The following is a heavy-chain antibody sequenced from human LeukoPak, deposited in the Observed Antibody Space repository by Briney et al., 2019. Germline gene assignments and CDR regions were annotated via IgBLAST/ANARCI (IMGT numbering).Heavy chain of an antibody. J-gene: IGHJ6*02. V-gene: IGHV3-7*01. D-gene: IGHD1-1*01. Sequence: GGSLRLSCAASGFTFSTYWMTWVRQAPGKGLEWVANIKQDGSEKYYVDSVKGRFTISRDNAKNSLYLQMNSLRAEDTAVYYCARDYNLGGMDVWGQGTTVTVSS. CDR1: GFTFSTYW. CDR2: IKQDGSEK. CDR3: ARDYNLGGMDV.